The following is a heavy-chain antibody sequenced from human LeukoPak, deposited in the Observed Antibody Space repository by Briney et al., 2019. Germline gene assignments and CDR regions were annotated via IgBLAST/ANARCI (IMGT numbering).Heavy chain of an antibody. J-gene: IGHJ4*02. V-gene: IGHV4-59*08. Sequence: SETLSLTCTVSGGSLSGYYWNWIRQSPGGGLEWIGFVYYSGTTFYNPSLKSRVTISVDTSKNQFSLKLSSVTAADTAVYYCARQTREVLFDYWGQGTLVTVSS. CDR1: GGSLSGYY. CDR3: ARQTREVLFDY. CDR2: VYYSGTT. D-gene: IGHD1-26*01.